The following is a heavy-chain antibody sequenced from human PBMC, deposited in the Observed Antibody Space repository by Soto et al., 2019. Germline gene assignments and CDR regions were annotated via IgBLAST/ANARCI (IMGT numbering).Heavy chain of an antibody. V-gene: IGHV3-21*01. Sequence: EVQLVESGGGLVKPGGSLRLSCAASGFTFSSYSMNWVRQAPGKGLEWVSSISSSSSYIYYADSVKGRFTISRDNAKNSLYLEMNSLRAEDTAVYYCARKLVGGPGDYWGQGTLVTVSS. CDR3: ARKLVGGPGDY. CDR2: ISSSSSYI. J-gene: IGHJ4*02. CDR1: GFTFSSYS. D-gene: IGHD2-15*01.